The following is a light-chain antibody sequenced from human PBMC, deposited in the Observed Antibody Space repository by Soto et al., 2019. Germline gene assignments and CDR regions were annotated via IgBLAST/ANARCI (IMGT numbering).Light chain of an antibody. CDR2: SNE. V-gene: IGLV1-44*01. CDR1: SSNIGSNT. CDR3: AAWDDRLNGWV. J-gene: IGLJ3*02. Sequence: QSVLTQAPSASGTPGQRVTISCYGSSSNIGSNTVSWYQQVPGTAPKLLIYSNEQRPSGVPDRFSGSKSGTSATLAIGGLQSEDEADYYCAAWDDRLNGWVFGGGTKLTVL.